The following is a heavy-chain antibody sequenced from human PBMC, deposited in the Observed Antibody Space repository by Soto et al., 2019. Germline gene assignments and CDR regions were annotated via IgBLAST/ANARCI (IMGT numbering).Heavy chain of an antibody. J-gene: IGHJ4*02. CDR3: ARGGPNISGTTTSRPGLVDY. Sequence: SETLSLTCTVSDGSISTYYWSWIRQPPGQGLEWIGYIHYSGNTKYNPSLKSRVTISVDTSKNQFSLKVSSVTAADTAVYYCARGGPNISGTTTSRPGLVDYWGQGTL. CDR1: DGSISTYY. CDR2: IHYSGNT. V-gene: IGHV4-59*08. D-gene: IGHD1-20*01.